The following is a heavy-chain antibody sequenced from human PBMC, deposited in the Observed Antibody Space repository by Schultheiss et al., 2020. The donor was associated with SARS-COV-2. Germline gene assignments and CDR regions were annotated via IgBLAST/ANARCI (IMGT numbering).Heavy chain of an antibody. J-gene: IGHJ5*02. CDR1: GFTFSGSA. V-gene: IGHV3-73*01. Sequence: GGSLRLSCAASGFTFSGSAMHWVRQASGKGLEWVGRIRSKANSYATAYAASVKGRFTISRDDSKNTAYLQMNSLKTEDTAVYYCATLGVVAGTVRPPEDWFDPWGQGTLVTVSS. CDR3: ATLGVVAGTVRPPEDWFDP. CDR2: IRSKANSYAT. D-gene: IGHD6-19*01.